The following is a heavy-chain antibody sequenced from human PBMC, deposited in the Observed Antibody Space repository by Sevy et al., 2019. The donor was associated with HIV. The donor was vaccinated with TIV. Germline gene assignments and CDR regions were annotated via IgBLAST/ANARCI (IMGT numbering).Heavy chain of an antibody. D-gene: IGHD6-13*01. J-gene: IGHJ6*02. CDR1: GFTFSTYT. Sequence: GGSLRLSCAASGFTFSTYTMTWVRQAPGKGLEWVSAISGSAGSTYYADSVKGRFTISRDSSKNTLYLQMNSLRVEDTAVYYCAKGDSTFYGMDVWGQGTTVTVSS. CDR3: AKGDSTFYGMDV. CDR2: ISGSAGST. V-gene: IGHV3-23*01.